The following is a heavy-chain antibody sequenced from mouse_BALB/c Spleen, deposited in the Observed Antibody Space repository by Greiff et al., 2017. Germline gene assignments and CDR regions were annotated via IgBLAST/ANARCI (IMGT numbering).Heavy chain of an antibody. CDR3: ARWRAYYGSSYYFDY. CDR1: GYTFTSYW. J-gene: IGHJ2*01. CDR2: INPSTGYT. V-gene: IGHV1-7*01. D-gene: IGHD1-1*01. Sequence: VQRVESGAELAKPGASVKMSCKASGYTFTSYWMHWVKQRPGQGLEWIGYINPSTGYTEYNQKFKDKATLTADKSSSTAYMQLSSLTSEDSAVYYCARWRAYYGSSYYFDYWGQGTTLTVSS.